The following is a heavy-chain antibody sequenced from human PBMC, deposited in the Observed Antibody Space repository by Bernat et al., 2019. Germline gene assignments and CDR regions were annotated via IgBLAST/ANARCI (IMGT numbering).Heavy chain of an antibody. V-gene: IGHV4-39*01. J-gene: IGHJ3*02. CDR1: GGSISTGSYY. CDR2: IYYSGST. CDR3: ARLGSSSDAFDI. D-gene: IGHD6-6*01. Sequence: QLQLQESGPGLVKPSETLSLTCTVSGGSISTGSYYWVWIRQPPGKGLEWIGSIYYSGSTYYNPSLKSRVTISVDTSKKQFSLNLNSVTAADTAVYYCARLGSSSDAFDIWGQGTMVTVSS.